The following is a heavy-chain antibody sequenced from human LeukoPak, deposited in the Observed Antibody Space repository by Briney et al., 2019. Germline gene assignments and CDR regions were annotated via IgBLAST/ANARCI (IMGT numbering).Heavy chain of an antibody. J-gene: IGHJ6*03. CDR3: ARDGCSGGSCYLPNYYYYYYMDV. Sequence: GGSLRLSCAASGFTFSSHSMNWVRQAPGKGLEWVSSITSSSSYIYYADSVKGRFTISRDNAKNSLYLQMNSLRAEDTAVYYCARDGCSGGSCYLPNYYYYYYMDVWGKGTTVTVSS. CDR2: ITSSSSYI. D-gene: IGHD2-15*01. V-gene: IGHV3-21*01. CDR1: GFTFSSHS.